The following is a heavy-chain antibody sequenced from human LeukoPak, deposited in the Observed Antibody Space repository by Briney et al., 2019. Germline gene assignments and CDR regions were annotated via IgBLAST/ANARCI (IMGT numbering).Heavy chain of an antibody. D-gene: IGHD5-24*01. CDR3: ARDRATITRWFDP. Sequence: WASVKVSCKASGYTFTSYAMHWVRQAPGQRLEWMGWINAGNGNTKYSQKFQGRVTFTRDTSASTAYMELSSLRSEDTAVYYCARDRATITRWFDPWGQGTLVTVSS. J-gene: IGHJ5*02. V-gene: IGHV1-3*01. CDR2: INAGNGNT. CDR1: GYTFTSYA.